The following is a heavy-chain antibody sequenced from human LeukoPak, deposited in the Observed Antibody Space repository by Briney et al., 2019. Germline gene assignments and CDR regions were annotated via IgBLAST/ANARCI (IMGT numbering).Heavy chain of an antibody. J-gene: IGHJ5*02. D-gene: IGHD6-13*01. Sequence: SETLSLTCTVSGGSISSSSYYWGWIRQPPGKGLEWIGSIYYSGSTNYNPSLKSRVTISVDTSKNQFSLKLSSVTAADTAVYYCARTGIAAAGPLKWFDPWGQGTLVTVSS. CDR2: IYYSGST. CDR3: ARTGIAAAGPLKWFDP. V-gene: IGHV4-39*07. CDR1: GGSISSSSYY.